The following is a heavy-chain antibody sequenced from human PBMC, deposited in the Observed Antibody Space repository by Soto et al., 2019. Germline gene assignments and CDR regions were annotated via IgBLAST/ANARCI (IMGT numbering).Heavy chain of an antibody. J-gene: IGHJ5*02. D-gene: IGHD5-18*01. CDR1: GYSFTSYW. V-gene: IGHV5-51*01. Sequence: PGESLKISCKGSGYSFTSYWIGWVRQMPGKGLEWMGIIYPGDSDTRYSPSFQGQVTISADKSISTAYLQWSSLKASDTAMYYCARMRGSYGPNNWFDPWGQGTLVTVSS. CDR2: IYPGDSDT. CDR3: ARMRGSYGPNNWFDP.